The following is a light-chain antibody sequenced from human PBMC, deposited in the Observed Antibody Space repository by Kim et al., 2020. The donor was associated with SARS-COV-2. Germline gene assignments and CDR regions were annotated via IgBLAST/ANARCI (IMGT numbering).Light chain of an antibody. CDR1: INTW. Sequence: INTWLAWYQQKPGKAPNLLIYQTSVLETGVPSRFSGSGSGTEFTLTITSLQPDDFATYYCQQYNTYLLTFGGGTKLEIK. CDR2: QTS. J-gene: IGKJ4*01. V-gene: IGKV1-5*03. CDR3: QQYNTYLLT.